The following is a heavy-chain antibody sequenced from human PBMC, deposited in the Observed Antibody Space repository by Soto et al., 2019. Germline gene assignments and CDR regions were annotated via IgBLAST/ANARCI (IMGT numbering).Heavy chain of an antibody. Sequence: EVQLVESGGGLVQPGRSLRLSCAASGFTFDDYAMHWVRQAPGKGLEWVSGISWNSGSIGYADSVKGRFTISRDNAKNSLYLQMNSLRAEDTALYDCAKDRTVSYSDYYYDNGMDVWGQGTTVTVSS. CDR2: ISWNSGSI. J-gene: IGHJ6*02. V-gene: IGHV3-9*01. D-gene: IGHD3-10*01. CDR1: GFTFDDYA. CDR3: AKDRTVSYSDYYYDNGMDV.